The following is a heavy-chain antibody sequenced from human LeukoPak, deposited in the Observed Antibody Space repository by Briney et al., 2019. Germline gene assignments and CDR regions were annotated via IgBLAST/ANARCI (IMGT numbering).Heavy chain of an antibody. CDR2: ISSSGNNI. CDR3: ARGRYYYESSGYSYFDY. J-gene: IGHJ4*02. CDR1: GFTFSAYE. D-gene: IGHD3-22*01. Sequence: GGSLRLSCAASGFTFSAYEMNWVRQAPGKGLQWVSYISSSGNNIYYADSVKGRFTISRDNSRSSLYLQMNSLRAEDTAVYYCARGRYYYESSGYSYFDYWGQGTLVTVSS. V-gene: IGHV3-48*03.